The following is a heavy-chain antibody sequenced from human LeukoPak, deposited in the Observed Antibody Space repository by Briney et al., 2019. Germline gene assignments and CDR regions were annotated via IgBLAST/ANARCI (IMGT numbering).Heavy chain of an antibody. CDR3: ASGGGGSYSNWFDP. Sequence: SETLSLTCTVSGDSISSSYWIWIRQPPGEGLEGIGYIYYSGSPNSTNSIKGRVTISIDTSKNQLSLQLDSVNAEDTAVYYCASGGGGSYSNWFDPWGQGTLVTVSS. CDR2: IYYSGSP. CDR1: GDSISSSY. J-gene: IGHJ5*02. V-gene: IGHV4-59*01. D-gene: IGHD1-26*01.